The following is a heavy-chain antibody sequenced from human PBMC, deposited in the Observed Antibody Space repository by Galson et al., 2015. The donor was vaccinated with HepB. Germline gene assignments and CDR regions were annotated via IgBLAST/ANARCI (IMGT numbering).Heavy chain of an antibody. CDR2: INPNSGGA. Sequence: VKVSCKASGYTFTGSFIHWVRQAPGQGLEWVGRINPNSGGANYAQKFQGRVTMTRDTSINTAYMELSSLKSDDAVFYYCARGNGGYADAFDVWGQGTMVTVSS. D-gene: IGHD5-12*01. V-gene: IGHV1-2*05. J-gene: IGHJ3*01. CDR1: GYTFTGSF. CDR3: ARGNGGYADAFDV.